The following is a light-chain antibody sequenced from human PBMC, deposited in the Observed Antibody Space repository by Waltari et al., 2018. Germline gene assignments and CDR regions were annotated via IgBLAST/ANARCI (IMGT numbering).Light chain of an antibody. CDR1: QNIRTY. CDR3: QQSYSTPPAWT. CDR2: SAS. J-gene: IGKJ1*01. V-gene: IGKV1-39*01. Sequence: DIQMTQSPSSLSASVGDRVTITCRVSQNIRTYLNWYQQKPGKAPNLLIYSASTLHSGVPARFSGSGSGTDFTLTINSLQPEDFASYYCQQSYSTPPAWTFGQGTKVEIK.